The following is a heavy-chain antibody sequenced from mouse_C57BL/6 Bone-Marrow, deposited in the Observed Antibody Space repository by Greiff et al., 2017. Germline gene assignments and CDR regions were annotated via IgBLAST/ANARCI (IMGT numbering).Heavy chain of an antibody. V-gene: IGHV7-1*01. J-gene: IGHJ4*01. D-gene: IGHD2-4*01. CDR2: SRNKANDYTT. CDR1: GFTFSDFY. CDR3: ARDAIYYDYHYYAMDY. Sequence: DVMLVESGGGLVQSGRSLRLSCATSGFTFSDFYMEWVRQAPGKGLEWIAASRNKANDYTTEYSASVKGRFIVSRDTSQSILYLQMNALRAEDTAIYYCARDAIYYDYHYYAMDYWGQGTSVTVAS.